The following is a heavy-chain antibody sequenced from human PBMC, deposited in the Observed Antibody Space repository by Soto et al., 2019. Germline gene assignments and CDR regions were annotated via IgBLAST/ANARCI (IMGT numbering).Heavy chain of an antibody. D-gene: IGHD3-9*01. CDR3: ARPPGYISDWYYFDI. CDR1: GYNFIDFH. J-gene: IGHJ4*02. Sequence: QVQLVQSGAEVQKPGASVKVSCEASGYNFIDFHRHWVRQAPGPGFEWMGRISPKSGATNYAQKFEGRVTSTWDTTLKTAYIELRSLKSDDTAVYYCARPPGYISDWYYFDIWGQGTRVTFSS. V-gene: IGHV1-2*02. CDR2: ISPKSGAT.